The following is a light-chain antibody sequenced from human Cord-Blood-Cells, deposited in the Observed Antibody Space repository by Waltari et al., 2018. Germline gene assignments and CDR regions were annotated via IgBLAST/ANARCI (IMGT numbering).Light chain of an antibody. J-gene: IGLJ3*02. V-gene: IGLV1-36*01. CDR3: AAWDDSLNGRV. CDR1: SSNIGNNA. CDR2: YDD. Sequence: QSVLTQPPSVSEAPRQRVTISCSGSSSNIGNNAVNWYQQLPGKAPKLLIYYDDLLPSGVSDRFSVSKSGTSASLAISGLQSEDEADYYCAAWDDSLNGRVFGGGTKLTVL.